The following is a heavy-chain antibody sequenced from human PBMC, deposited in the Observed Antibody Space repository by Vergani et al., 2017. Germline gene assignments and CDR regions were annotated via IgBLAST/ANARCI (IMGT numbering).Heavy chain of an antibody. Sequence: QLQLQESGPGLVKPSETLSLTCTVSGGSISSSSYYWGWIRRPPGKGLEWIGSIYYSGSTYYNPSLKSRVTISVDTSKNQFSLKLSSVTAADTAVYYCARRGIAAPIDYWGQGTLVTVSS. V-gene: IGHV4-39*01. CDR2: IYYSGST. J-gene: IGHJ4*02. D-gene: IGHD6-13*01. CDR3: ARRGIAAPIDY. CDR1: GGSISSSSYY.